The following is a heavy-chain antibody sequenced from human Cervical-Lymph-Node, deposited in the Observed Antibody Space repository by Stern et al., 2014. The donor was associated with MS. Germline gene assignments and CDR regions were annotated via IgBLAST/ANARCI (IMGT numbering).Heavy chain of an antibody. CDR2: INPNSGGT. CDR3: ARDKRAAALRGMDV. J-gene: IGHJ6*02. V-gene: IGHV1-2*04. D-gene: IGHD6-13*01. Sequence: VQLVESGAEVKKPGASVKVSCKASGYTFTNYFIHWVRQAPGQGLEWLGWINPNSGGTNYAQKFQGWVTMTRDTSISTAYMELSRLRSDDTAVYYCARDKRAAALRGMDVWGQGTTVTVSS. CDR1: GYTFTNYF.